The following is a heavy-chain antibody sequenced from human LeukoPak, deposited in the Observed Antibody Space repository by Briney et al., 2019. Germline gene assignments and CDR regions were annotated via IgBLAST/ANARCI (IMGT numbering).Heavy chain of an antibody. CDR3: ARDIHDFWSGYQGCFDY. J-gene: IGHJ4*02. V-gene: IGHV1-46*01. Sequence: ASVKVSCKASGYTFTSYYMHWVRQAPGQGLEWMGIINPSGGSTSHAQKFQGRVTMTRDTSTSTVYMELSSLRSEDTAVYYCARDIHDFWSGYQGCFDYWGQGTLVTVSS. D-gene: IGHD3-3*01. CDR2: INPSGGST. CDR1: GYTFTSYY.